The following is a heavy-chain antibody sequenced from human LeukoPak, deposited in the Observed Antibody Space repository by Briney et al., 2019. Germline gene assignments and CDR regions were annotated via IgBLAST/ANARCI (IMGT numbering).Heavy chain of an antibody. J-gene: IGHJ1*01. D-gene: IGHD3-22*01. CDR2: ISSSSYK. V-gene: IGHV3-21*01. CDR1: GFTVSSYS. CDR3: ARGGSDTSGYRYFLH. Sequence: GGSLRLSCAASGFTVSSYSMNWVRQAPGEGLEWVSSISSSSYKYYADSVKARFTISRDNAKNSLYLQMNSPRDEDTAVYFCARGGSDTSGYRYFLHWGQGTLVTVSS.